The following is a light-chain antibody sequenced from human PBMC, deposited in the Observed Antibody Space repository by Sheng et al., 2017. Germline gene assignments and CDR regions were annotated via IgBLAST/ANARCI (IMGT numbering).Light chain of an antibody. CDR1: STDVGGYKY. J-gene: IGLJ2*01. Sequence: QSALTQPPSASGSPGQSVTISCTGTSTDVGGYKYVSWYQQHPGKAPKLLIYEVNKRPSGVPDRFSASKSGNTASLTVSGLQVDDEADYYCSSYAGSNDLGVFGGGTKLTVL. V-gene: IGLV2-8*01. CDR2: EVN. CDR3: SSYAGSNDLGV.